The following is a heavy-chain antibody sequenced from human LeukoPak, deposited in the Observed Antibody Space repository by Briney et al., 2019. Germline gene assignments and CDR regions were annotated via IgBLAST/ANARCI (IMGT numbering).Heavy chain of an antibody. D-gene: IGHD5-12*01. J-gene: IGHJ3*02. CDR2: IYYTGST. Sequence: SETLSLTCTVSVGSISTYYWTWIRQPPGKGLEWIGYIYYTGSTNYNPSLKSRVTISVDTSKNQFSLKLSSVTAADTAVYYCARVYGSGYDFRGAFDIWGQGTMVTISS. CDR3: ARVYGSGYDFRGAFDI. V-gene: IGHV4-59*01. CDR1: VGSISTYY.